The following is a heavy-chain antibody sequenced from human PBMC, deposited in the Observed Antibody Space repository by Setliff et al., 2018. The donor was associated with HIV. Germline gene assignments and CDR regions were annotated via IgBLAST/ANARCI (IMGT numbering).Heavy chain of an antibody. J-gene: IGHJ4*03. D-gene: IGHD3-16*01. Sequence: GGSLRLSCAASGFTFEDYAMHWVRQAPGKGLEWVAGISWDSGNRGYGASAEGRFTVSRDNAKNSLYLQMDSLRPEDTALYYCTKDVNWKGYNYDYGYFDSWGQGTLVTVSS. V-gene: IGHV3-9*01. CDR3: TKDVNWKGYNYDYGYFDS. CDR1: GFTFEDYA. CDR2: ISWDSGNR.